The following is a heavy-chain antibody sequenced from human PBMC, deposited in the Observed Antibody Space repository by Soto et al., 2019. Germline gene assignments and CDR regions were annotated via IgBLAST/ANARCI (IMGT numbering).Heavy chain of an antibody. CDR1: GFTFSSYW. Sequence: PGGSLRLSCAASGFTFSSYWMSWVRQAPGKGLGWVANIKQDGSEKYYVDSVKGRFTISRDNAKNSLYLQMNRLRAEDTAVYYCARVRWGRYCSGGSCSSDYWGQGT. D-gene: IGHD2-15*01. V-gene: IGHV3-7*03. CDR3: ARVRWGRYCSGGSCSSDY. J-gene: IGHJ4*02. CDR2: IKQDGSEK.